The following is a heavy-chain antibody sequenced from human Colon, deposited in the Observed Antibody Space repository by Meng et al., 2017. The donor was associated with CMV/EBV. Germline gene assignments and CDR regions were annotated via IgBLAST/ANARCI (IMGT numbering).Heavy chain of an antibody. Sequence: CKAYGYTYSRYNYNWVRQGPGQWHEWVGSIYPNTRNPTCVQGFTGRFVFSLDASVSTAYLQISSLKAEDTAVYYCATGSVAVDGKGYWGQGTLVTVSS. CDR3: ATGSVAVDGKGY. J-gene: IGHJ4*02. D-gene: IGHD6-13*01. V-gene: IGHV7-4-1*02. CDR1: GYTYSRYN. CDR2: IYPNTRNP.